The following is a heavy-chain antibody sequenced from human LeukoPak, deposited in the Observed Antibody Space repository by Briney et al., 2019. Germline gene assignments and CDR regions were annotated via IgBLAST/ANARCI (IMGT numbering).Heavy chain of an antibody. V-gene: IGHV1-2*02. CDR3: ARDMDIVATISRYYMDV. Sequence: ASVKVSCKASGYSFTGYYMHWVRQAPGQGLEWMGWINPNSGDTKYAQKFQGRVTMTRDTSISTAYMELTRLRSDDTAVYYCARDMDIVATISRYYMDVWGKGTTVTVSS. CDR1: GYSFTGYY. CDR2: INPNSGDT. J-gene: IGHJ6*03. D-gene: IGHD5-12*01.